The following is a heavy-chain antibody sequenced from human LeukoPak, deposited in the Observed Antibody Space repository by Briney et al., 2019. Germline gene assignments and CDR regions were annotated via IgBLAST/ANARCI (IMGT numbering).Heavy chain of an antibody. D-gene: IGHD3-3*01. J-gene: IGHJ6*02. CDR2: IYYSGST. CDR3: ARDQATLTTPYGMDV. CDR1: GGSISSYY. V-gene: IGHV4-59*01. Sequence: SETLSLTCTVSGGSISSYYWSWLRQPPGKGLEWIGYIYYSGSTNYNPSLKSRVTISVDTSKNQFSLKLSSVTAADTAVYYCARDQATLTTPYGMDVWGQGTTVTVSS.